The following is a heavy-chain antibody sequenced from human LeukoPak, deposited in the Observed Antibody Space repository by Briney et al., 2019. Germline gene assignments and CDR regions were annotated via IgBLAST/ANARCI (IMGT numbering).Heavy chain of an antibody. D-gene: IGHD2-15*01. V-gene: IGHV3-74*01. CDR1: GFTFSNYW. J-gene: IGHJ4*02. Sequence: GGSLRLSCAASGFTFSNYWMHWVRQAPGKGLVWVSRINTDGSSTSYVDSVKGRFTISRDNAKNSLYLQLDSLRAEDTALYYCAKDTCTGGSCYPDYWGQGTLVTVSS. CDR3: AKDTCTGGSCYPDY. CDR2: INTDGSST.